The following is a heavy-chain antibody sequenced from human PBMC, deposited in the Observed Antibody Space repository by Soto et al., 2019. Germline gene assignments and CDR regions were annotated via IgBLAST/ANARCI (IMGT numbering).Heavy chain of an antibody. V-gene: IGHV3-23*01. Sequence: GGSLRLSCAASGFSFSTYTMGWVRRAPGKGLEWVSAISGSGGSPSYADSVQGRFTISRDNPKKTLYLQMNSLRAEDTAVYYCAKARCTTSNCYVPDYWGQGTLVTVSS. D-gene: IGHD2-8*01. CDR2: ISGSGGSP. J-gene: IGHJ4*02. CDR3: AKARCTTSNCYVPDY. CDR1: GFSFSTYT.